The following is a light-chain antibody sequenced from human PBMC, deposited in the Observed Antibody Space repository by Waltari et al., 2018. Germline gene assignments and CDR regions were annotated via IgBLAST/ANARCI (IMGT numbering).Light chain of an antibody. V-gene: IGKV3-15*01. CDR2: GAS. Sequence: ELVMTQSPATLSVSPGARATLSCRATQSVNINLAWYQQKPGQAPRLLIYGASTRATGIPARFSGSGSGTDFTLTISSLQSEDFAVYYCQQYNNWPRTFGQGTKVEIK. CDR3: QQYNNWPRT. J-gene: IGKJ1*01. CDR1: QSVNIN.